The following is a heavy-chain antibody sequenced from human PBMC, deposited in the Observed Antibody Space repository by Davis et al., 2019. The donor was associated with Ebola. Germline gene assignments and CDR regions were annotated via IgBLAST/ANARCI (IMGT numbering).Heavy chain of an antibody. CDR1: GFTLGYYG. J-gene: IGHJ6*03. V-gene: IGHV3-33*01. CDR3: ARGYYYMDV. CDR2: IWDDGSKK. Sequence: PGGSLRLSCAASGFTLGYYGMHWVRQAPGKGLEWVAVIWDDGSKKEYVDSVKGRFTVSRDNAKNSLYLQINSLRAEDTAVYYCARGYYYMDVWGKGTTVTVSS.